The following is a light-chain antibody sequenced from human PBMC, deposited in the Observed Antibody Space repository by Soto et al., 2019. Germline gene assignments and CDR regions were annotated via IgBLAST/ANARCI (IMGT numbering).Light chain of an antibody. CDR2: EGT. CDR3: CSYAVNSTDA. CDR1: SIDIGYYNL. Sequence: QSVLTQPASVSGSPGQSITISFTGTSIDIGYYNLVSWYQHHPGKAPKFLIYEGTKRPSGVSSRFSGSKSGNTASLTISGLQAEDEAYYYCCSYAVNSTDAFGTGTKVTVL. V-gene: IGLV2-23*01. J-gene: IGLJ1*01.